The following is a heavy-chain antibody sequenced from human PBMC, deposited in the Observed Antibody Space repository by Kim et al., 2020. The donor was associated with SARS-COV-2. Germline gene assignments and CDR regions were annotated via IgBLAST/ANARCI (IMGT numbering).Heavy chain of an antibody. J-gene: IGHJ4*02. CDR2: IHSGGTT. CDR3: ATWKDF. V-gene: IGHV3-53*01. CDR1: GFTVNFNY. Sequence: GGSLRLSCAASGFTVNFNYMGWVRQAPGKGLEWVSLIHSGGTTWYADSVQGRFTISSDNSKNTLFLQMNSLRPEDTAVYYCATWKDFWGQGTLITVSS. D-gene: IGHD1-1*01.